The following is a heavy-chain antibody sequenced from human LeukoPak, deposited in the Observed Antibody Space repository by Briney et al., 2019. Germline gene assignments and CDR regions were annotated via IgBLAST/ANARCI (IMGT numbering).Heavy chain of an antibody. Sequence: SETLSLTCTVSGYSISSGYYWGWIRQPPGKGLEWIGSIYHSGSTYYNPSLKSRVTISVDTSKNQFSLKLSSVTAADTAVYYCARLSTVVTPLTFDYWGQGTLVTVSS. V-gene: IGHV4-38-2*02. CDR1: GYSISSGYY. J-gene: IGHJ4*02. CDR3: ARLSTVVTPLTFDY. D-gene: IGHD4-23*01. CDR2: IYHSGST.